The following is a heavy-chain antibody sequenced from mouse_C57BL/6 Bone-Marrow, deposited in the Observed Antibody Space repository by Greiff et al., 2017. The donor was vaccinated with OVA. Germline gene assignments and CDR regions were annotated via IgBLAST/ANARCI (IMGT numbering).Heavy chain of an antibody. V-gene: IGHV1-43*01. J-gene: IGHJ2*01. CDR1: GYSFTGYY. CDR3: ARLPVERYYFDY. D-gene: IGHD1-1*01. CDR2: INPSTGGT. Sequence: VQLQQSGPELVKPGASVKISCKASGYSFTGYYMHWVKQSSEKSLEWIGEINPSTGGTSYNQKFKGKATLTVDKSSSTAYMQLKSLTSEDSAVYYCARLPVERYYFDYWGQGTTLTVSS.